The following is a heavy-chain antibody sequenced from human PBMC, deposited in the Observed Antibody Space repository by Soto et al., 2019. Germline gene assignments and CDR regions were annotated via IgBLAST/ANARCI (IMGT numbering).Heavy chain of an antibody. CDR2: IWYDGSNK. CDR3: ARDIGGVHFDY. V-gene: IGHV3-33*01. J-gene: IGHJ4*02. Sequence: GGSLRLSCAASGFTFSSYGMHWVRQAPGKGLEWVTVIWYDGSNKYYADSVRGRFTISRDNSKNTLFLQMNSLRAEDTAVYYCARDIGGVHFDYWGQGTLVTVSS. CDR1: GFTFSSYG. D-gene: IGHD3-16*01.